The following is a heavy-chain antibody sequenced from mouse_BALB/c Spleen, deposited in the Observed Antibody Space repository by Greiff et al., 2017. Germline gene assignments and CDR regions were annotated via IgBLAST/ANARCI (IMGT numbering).Heavy chain of an antibody. CDR1: GFSLITYG. CDR3: VRDYYDYSWFAY. J-gene: IGHJ3*01. Sequence: VQGVESGPGLVAPSQSLSITCTVSGFSLITYGVHWVRQPPGKGLEWLGVIWAGGDTNYNSALMSRLSISKDNSKSQVFLKMNSLQTDDTAMYYCVRDYYDYSWFAYWGQGTLVTVSA. CDR2: IWAGGDT. V-gene: IGHV2-9*02. D-gene: IGHD2-4*01.